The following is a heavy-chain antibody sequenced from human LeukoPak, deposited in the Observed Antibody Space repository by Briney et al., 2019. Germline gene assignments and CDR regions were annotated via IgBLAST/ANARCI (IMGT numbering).Heavy chain of an antibody. D-gene: IGHD2-21*02. CDR1: GFTFSSYS. V-gene: IGHV3-21*01. J-gene: IGHJ3*02. CDR2: ISSSSSYI. CDR3: ATRSCGGDCYSGINAFDI. Sequence: PGGSLRLSCAASGFTFSSYSMNWVRQAPGKGLEWVSSISSSSSYIYYADSVKGQFTISRDNAKNSLYLQMSSLRAEDTAVYYCATRSCGGDCYSGINAFDIWGQGTMVTVSS.